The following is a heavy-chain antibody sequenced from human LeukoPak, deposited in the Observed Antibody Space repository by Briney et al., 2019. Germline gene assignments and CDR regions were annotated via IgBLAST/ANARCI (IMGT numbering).Heavy chain of an antibody. Sequence: GSLRLSCAASGFTFSSYAMSWVRQAPGKGLEWVSAISGSGGSTYYADSVKGRFTISRDNSKNTLYLQMNSLRAEDTAVYYCARDYYGSGRLGWFDPWGQGTLVTVSS. D-gene: IGHD3-10*01. CDR2: ISGSGGST. J-gene: IGHJ5*02. V-gene: IGHV3-23*01. CDR1: GFTFSSYA. CDR3: ARDYYGSGRLGWFDP.